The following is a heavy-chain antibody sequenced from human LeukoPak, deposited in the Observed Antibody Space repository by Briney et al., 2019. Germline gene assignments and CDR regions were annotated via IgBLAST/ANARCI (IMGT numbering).Heavy chain of an antibody. CDR3: ARDSNDYVWGSYRYLGY. Sequence: GGSLRLSCAASGFTFSSYSMNWVRQAPGKGLEWVSSISSSSSYIYYADSVKGRFTISRDNAKNSLYLQMNSLRAEDTAVYYCARDSNDYVWGSYRYLGYWGQGTLVTVSS. D-gene: IGHD3-16*02. V-gene: IGHV3-21*01. J-gene: IGHJ4*02. CDR2: ISSSSSYI. CDR1: GFTFSSYS.